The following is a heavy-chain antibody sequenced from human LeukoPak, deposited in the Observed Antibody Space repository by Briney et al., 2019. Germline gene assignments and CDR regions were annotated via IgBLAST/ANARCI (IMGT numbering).Heavy chain of an antibody. D-gene: IGHD6-13*01. CDR2: INPNSGGT. V-gene: IGHV1-2*02. CDR3: ARGYPLSTTAAGTYFQH. J-gene: IGHJ1*01. Sequence: ASVKVSCKASGYTCSGYYMHWVRQAPGQGLEWMGWINPNSGGTNYAQKVQGRVTMTRDTSISTAYMELSRLRSDDTAVYYCARGYPLSTTAAGTYFQHWGQGTLVTVSS. CDR1: GYTCSGYY.